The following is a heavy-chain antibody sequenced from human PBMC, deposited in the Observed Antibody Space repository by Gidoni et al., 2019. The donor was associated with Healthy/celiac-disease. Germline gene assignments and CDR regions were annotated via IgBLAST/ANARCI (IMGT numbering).Heavy chain of an antibody. CDR3: AKDRIQLWFTFDY. D-gene: IGHD5-18*01. J-gene: IGHJ4*02. Sequence: QVQLVESGGGVVQPGRSLRLSCAASGFTFSSYGMHWVRQAPGKGLGWVAVISYDGSNKYYADSVKGRFTISRDNSKNTLYLQMNSLRAEDTAVYYCAKDRIQLWFTFDYWGQGTLVTVSS. CDR1: GFTFSSYG. V-gene: IGHV3-30*18. CDR2: ISYDGSNK.